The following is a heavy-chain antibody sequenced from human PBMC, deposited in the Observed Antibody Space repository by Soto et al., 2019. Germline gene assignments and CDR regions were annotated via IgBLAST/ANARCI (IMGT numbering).Heavy chain of an antibody. CDR2: IGWRSFAL. D-gene: IGHD2-2*01. CDR1: GFTFSDYA. Sequence: EVHLVESGGGLVQAGRSLRLSCAASGFTFSDYAMHWVRQVPGKGLEWVAGIGWRSFALGYADSVKGRFTISRDNAKNSLYLQMNSLRAEDSALYFCVKDRLASTRGRFDFWGQGTLVTVSS. CDR3: VKDRLASTRGRFDF. V-gene: IGHV3-9*01. J-gene: IGHJ4*02.